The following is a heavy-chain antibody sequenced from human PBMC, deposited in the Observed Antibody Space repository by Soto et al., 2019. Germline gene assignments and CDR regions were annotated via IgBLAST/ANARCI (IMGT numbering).Heavy chain of an antibody. CDR1: GGSFSNYI. Sequence: SVKVSCKASGGSFSNYIFAWVRQAPGQGREWMGGAIPMFAAAQYAQKLQGRVTITADESTSTVYMDLTSLTSDDTAVYYCARGLFGQQWLVGFDTWGQGTLVTVSS. D-gene: IGHD6-19*01. V-gene: IGHV1-69*13. J-gene: IGHJ4*02. CDR3: ARGLFGQQWLVGFDT. CDR2: AIPMFAAA.